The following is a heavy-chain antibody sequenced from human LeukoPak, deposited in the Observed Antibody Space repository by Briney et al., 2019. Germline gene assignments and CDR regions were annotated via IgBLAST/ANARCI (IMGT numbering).Heavy chain of an antibody. CDR3: ASHQPDYYDSNLYFDY. V-gene: IGHV4-39*01. CDR2: IYYSGST. CDR1: GGSISSSSYY. J-gene: IGHJ4*02. D-gene: IGHD3-22*01. Sequence: SETLSLTCTVSGGSISSSSYYWGWLRQPPGKGVEWVGSIYYSGSTYYNPSLKSRVTISVDTSKNQFSLKLSSVTAADTAVYYCASHQPDYYDSNLYFDYWGQGTLVTVSS.